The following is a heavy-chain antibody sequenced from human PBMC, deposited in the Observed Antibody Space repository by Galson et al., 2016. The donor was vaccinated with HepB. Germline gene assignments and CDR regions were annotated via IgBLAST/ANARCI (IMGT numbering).Heavy chain of an antibody. CDR1: GFTFGDYG. Sequence: SLRLSCAASGFTFGDYGMSWFRQAPGKGPEWVSFIRSKLYRGTIQYATSVKGRFTISRDDSKGIVYLEMNSLKTEDTALYYCTRNIDSSGYRPPDYWGQGTLVTVSS. D-gene: IGHD3-22*01. J-gene: IGHJ4*02. CDR3: TRNIDSSGYRPPDY. CDR2: IRSKLYRGTI. V-gene: IGHV3-49*03.